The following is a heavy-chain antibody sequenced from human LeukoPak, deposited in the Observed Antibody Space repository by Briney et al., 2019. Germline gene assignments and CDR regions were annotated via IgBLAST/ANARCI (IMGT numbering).Heavy chain of an antibody. CDR3: ARGGSSGSYSWFDP. Sequence: SQTLSLTCAISGVSVSSNSAAWIWIRHSPSRGLEWRGSTYYRYKWYNDYAVSVKSRITINPDTSKNQFSLQLNSVTPEDTAVYYCARGGSSGSYSWFDPWGQGTLVTVSP. J-gene: IGHJ5*02. V-gene: IGHV6-1*01. CDR2: TYYRYKWYN. CDR1: GVSVSSNSAA. D-gene: IGHD1-26*01.